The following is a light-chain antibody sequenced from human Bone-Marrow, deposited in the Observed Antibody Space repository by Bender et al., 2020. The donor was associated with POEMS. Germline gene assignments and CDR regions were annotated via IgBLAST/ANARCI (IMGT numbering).Light chain of an antibody. Sequence: QSALTQPPSASGSPGQSVTISCTGTSSDVGAYTHVSWYQQHPGKAPKLMIYEVSKRPSGVPDRFSGSTSGNTASLTVSGLQAEDEADYYCSSYAGSNNYVFGTGTKVTVL. CDR1: SSDVGAYTH. V-gene: IGLV2-8*01. CDR2: EVS. J-gene: IGLJ1*01. CDR3: SSYAGSNNYV.